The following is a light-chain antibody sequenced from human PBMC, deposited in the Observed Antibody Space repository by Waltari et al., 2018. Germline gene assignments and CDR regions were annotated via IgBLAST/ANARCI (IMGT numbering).Light chain of an antibody. Sequence: ETLMTQSPATLSVSPGERATLSCRASQSVSSNLAWYQHKAGQAPRLLIYGASIRVTDISARFTGSGSGTEFTLTISSVESEDFAVYYCQQYNNWPAYTFGQGTKLEMK. CDR2: GAS. CDR1: QSVSSN. V-gene: IGKV3-15*01. CDR3: QQYNNWPAYT. J-gene: IGKJ2*01.